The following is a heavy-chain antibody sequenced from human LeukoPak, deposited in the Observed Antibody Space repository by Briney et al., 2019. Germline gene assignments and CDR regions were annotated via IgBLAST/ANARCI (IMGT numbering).Heavy chain of an antibody. CDR3: ARDHKVSFGGVIVKNGMDV. D-gene: IGHD3-16*02. J-gene: IGHJ6*02. Sequence: SETLSLTCTVSGGSISSYYWSWIRQSAGKGLEWIGRIYTSGSTNYNPSLQSRVTMSLDTSKNQFSLRLSSVTAADTAVYYCARDHKVSFGGVIVKNGMDVWGQGTTVTVSS. CDR1: GGSISSYY. CDR2: IYTSGST. V-gene: IGHV4-4*07.